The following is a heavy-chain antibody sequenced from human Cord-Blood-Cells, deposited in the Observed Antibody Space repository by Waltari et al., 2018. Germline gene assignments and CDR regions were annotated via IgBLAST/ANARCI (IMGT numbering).Heavy chain of an antibody. CDR3: ARYRVADYGDYGFDP. J-gene: IGHJ5*02. CDR2: IIPIFGTA. CDR1: VSTFSSYD. Sequence: QVQLVQSGAEGKKPGPSVRVSCKAPVSTFSSYDTSWLRPAPGQGLEWIGGIIPIFGTANYAQKFQGRVTITADESTSTAYMELSSLRSEDTAVYYCARYRVADYGDYGFDPWGQGTLVTVSS. D-gene: IGHD4-17*01. V-gene: IGHV1-69*01.